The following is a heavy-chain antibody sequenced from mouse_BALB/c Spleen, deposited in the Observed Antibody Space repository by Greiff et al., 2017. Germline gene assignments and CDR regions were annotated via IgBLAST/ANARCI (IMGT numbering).Heavy chain of an antibody. CDR3: ARDATDGSSSPMDY. CDR2: SRNKANDYTT. CDR1: GFTFSDFY. V-gene: IGHV7-1*02. J-gene: IGHJ4*01. D-gene: IGHD1-1*01. Sequence: EVKLVESGGGLVQPGGSLRLSCATSGFTFSDFYMEWVRQPPGKRLEWIAASRNKANDYTTEYSASVKGRFIVSRDTSQSILYLQMNALRAEDTAIYYCARDATDGSSSPMDYWGQGTSVTVSS.